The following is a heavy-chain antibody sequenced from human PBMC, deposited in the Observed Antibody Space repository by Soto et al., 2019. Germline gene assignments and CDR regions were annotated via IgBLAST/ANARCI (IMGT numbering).Heavy chain of an antibody. CDR2: ISASGGTA. V-gene: IGHV3-23*01. CDR3: AKLTYPSDSAGYYYERVSGWIDS. D-gene: IGHD3-22*01. Sequence: GGSLRLSCAGSGFSFSSYAMSWVRQGPGKGLEWVSSISASGGTANLADSVEGRCTISRDNSKSTLYLQLNSLRAEDTAVYYCAKLTYPSDSAGYYYERVSGWIDSWGPGTLVTVSS. J-gene: IGHJ5*01. CDR1: GFSFSSYA.